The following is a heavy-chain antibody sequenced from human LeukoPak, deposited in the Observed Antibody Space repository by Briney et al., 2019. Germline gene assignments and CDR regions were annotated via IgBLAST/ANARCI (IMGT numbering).Heavy chain of an antibody. CDR1: GFTFSSYW. D-gene: IGHD6-6*01. CDR2: IKQDGSEK. CDR3: AREGYSSSSSFRGNYYYYMDV. Sequence: PGGSLRLSCAASGFTFSSYWMSWVRQAPGKGLEWVANIKQDGSEKYYVDSVKGRFTISRDNAKNSLYLQMNSLRAEDTAVYYCAREGYSSSSSFRGNYYYYMDVWGKGTTVTVSS. J-gene: IGHJ6*03. V-gene: IGHV3-7*01.